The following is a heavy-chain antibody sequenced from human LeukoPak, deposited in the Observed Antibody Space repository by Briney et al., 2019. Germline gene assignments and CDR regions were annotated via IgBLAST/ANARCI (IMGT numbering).Heavy chain of an antibody. Sequence: GGSLRLSCAASGFTFSSYSMNWVRQAPGKGLEWVSSISSSSSYIYYADSVKGRFTISRDNSKNTLYLQMNSLRAEDTAVYYCASPFNYYDSSGYHLFDYWGQGTLVTVSS. D-gene: IGHD3-22*01. J-gene: IGHJ4*02. CDR1: GFTFSSYS. CDR2: ISSSSSYI. V-gene: IGHV3-21*01. CDR3: ASPFNYYDSSGYHLFDY.